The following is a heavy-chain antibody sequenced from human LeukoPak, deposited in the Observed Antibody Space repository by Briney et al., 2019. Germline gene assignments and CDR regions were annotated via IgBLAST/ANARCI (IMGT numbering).Heavy chain of an antibody. J-gene: IGHJ3*02. D-gene: IGHD3-22*01. V-gene: IGHV3-23*01. Sequence: GGSLRLSCAASGFTFSSYAMSWVRQTPGKGLEWVSAISGSGGSTYYADSVKGRFTISRDNSKNTLYLQMNSLRAEDTAVYYCAKSPSSGYYYGAFDTWGQGTMVTVSS. CDR2: ISGSGGST. CDR1: GFTFSSYA. CDR3: AKSPSSGYYYGAFDT.